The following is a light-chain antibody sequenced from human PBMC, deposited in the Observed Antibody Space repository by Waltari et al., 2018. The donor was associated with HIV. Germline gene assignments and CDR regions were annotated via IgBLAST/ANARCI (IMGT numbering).Light chain of an antibody. CDR3: QQSYTTLYT. Sequence: DIHLPQSSSSLSASVGARVNITCRASQRISSSLNWYQHRPGKAPKLIIFDTSSLQSGVPSRFNGSGSGTDFTLTISSLQPEDFVTYYCQQSYTTLYTFGQGTRLEIK. J-gene: IGKJ2*01. CDR2: DTS. V-gene: IGKV1-39*01. CDR1: QRISSS.